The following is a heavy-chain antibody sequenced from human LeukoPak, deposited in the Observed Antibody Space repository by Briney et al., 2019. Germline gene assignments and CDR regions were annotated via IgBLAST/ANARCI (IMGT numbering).Heavy chain of an antibody. CDR1: GYTFTGYY. D-gene: IGHD2-15*01. J-gene: IGHJ4*02. CDR3: ARAGGYCGRISCPYYFDY. CDR2: INPNSGGT. Sequence: ASVKVSCKASGYTFTGYYMHWVRQAPGQGLEWMGWINPNSGGTNYAQKFQGRVTMTRDTSISTAYMELSSLRSEDTAVYYCARAGGYCGRISCPYYFDYWGQGSPAAVSS. V-gene: IGHV1-2*02.